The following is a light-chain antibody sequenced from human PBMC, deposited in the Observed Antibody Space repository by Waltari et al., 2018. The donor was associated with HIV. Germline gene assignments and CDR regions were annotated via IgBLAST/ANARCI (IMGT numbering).Light chain of an antibody. CDR2: DTN. J-gene: IGLJ2*01. CDR3: GAWDNSLGGVV. CDR1: SSNIGRNS. V-gene: IGLV1-51*01. Sequence: SVLTQPPSVSAAPGQQVTISCSGSSSNIGRNSVAWYQHLPGTAPKIVIYDTNKRPSGIPDRFSGSKSGTSGTLDITGLQTGDEADYYCGAWDNSLGGVVFGGGTKLTVL.